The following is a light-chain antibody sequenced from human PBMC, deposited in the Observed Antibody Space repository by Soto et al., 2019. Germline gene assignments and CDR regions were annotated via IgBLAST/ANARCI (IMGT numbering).Light chain of an antibody. V-gene: IGKV3-20*01. CDR1: QSVRSSY. J-gene: IGKJ1*01. CDR2: GAS. CDR3: QQEGSSPGT. Sequence: ETVLTQSPGTLSLSPGERATLSCRASQSVRSSYLAWHQQKPGQAPRLLIYGASSRATGIPDRFSGRGSGTDFTLTISRLEPEDCAVYYCQQEGSSPGTFGQGTKVEMK.